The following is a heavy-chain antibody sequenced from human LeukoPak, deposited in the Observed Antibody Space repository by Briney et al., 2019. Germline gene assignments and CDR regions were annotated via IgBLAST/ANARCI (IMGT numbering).Heavy chain of an antibody. D-gene: IGHD3-10*01. CDR1: GFTFDDYA. Sequence: GGSLRLSCAASGFTFDDYAMHWVRQAPGKGPEWVSGISWNSVSIGYADSVKGRFTISRDNAKNSLYLQMNSLRAEDTALYYCAKDMSGGSGTQGAYFDYWGQGTLVTVSS. CDR3: AKDMSGGSGTQGAYFDY. CDR2: ISWNSVSI. J-gene: IGHJ4*02. V-gene: IGHV3-9*01.